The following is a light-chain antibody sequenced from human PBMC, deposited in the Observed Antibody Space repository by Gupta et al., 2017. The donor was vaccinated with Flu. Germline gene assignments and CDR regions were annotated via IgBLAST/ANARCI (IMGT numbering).Light chain of an antibody. J-gene: IGKJ1*01. CDR3: QQYNNWPWT. V-gene: IGKV3-15*01. Sequence: DILMPPPPATLSWSPGERATLSCRASQSVSSNLAWYQQKPGQAPRLLIYGASTRATGIPARFSGSGSGTEFTLTISSLQAEDFAVYYCQQYNNWPWTFGEGTKVEIK. CDR2: GAS. CDR1: QSVSSN.